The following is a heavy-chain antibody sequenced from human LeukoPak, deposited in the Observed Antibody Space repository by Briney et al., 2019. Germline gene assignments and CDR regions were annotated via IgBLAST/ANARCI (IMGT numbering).Heavy chain of an antibody. CDR3: GRGVPYYHDSSGATRAAFDI. CDR1: GGSFSSGDYY. CDR2: VSYSGST. J-gene: IGHJ3*02. V-gene: IGHV4-31*03. D-gene: IGHD3-22*01. Sequence: PSQTLSLTCTVSGGSFSSGDYYWTWIRQHPGKGLEWIGYVSYSGSTYYNPSLKSRVIISVDTSKNQFSLKLTSVTAADTAVYYCGRGVPYYHDSSGATRAAFDIWGQGTMVSVSS.